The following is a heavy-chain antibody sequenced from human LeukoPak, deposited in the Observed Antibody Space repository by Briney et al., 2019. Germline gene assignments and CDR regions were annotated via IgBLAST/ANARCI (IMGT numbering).Heavy chain of an antibody. Sequence: GGSLRLSCAASGFTFSSYWMSWVRQAPGKGLEWVANMKEDGSQETYVDSVKGRFTISRDNAKNSLYLQMNNVRAEDTAVYYCASYSYKHDCWGQGTLVTVSS. J-gene: IGHJ4*02. CDR1: GFTFSSYW. V-gene: IGHV3-7*01. CDR3: ASYSYKHDC. D-gene: IGHD2-15*01. CDR2: MKEDGSQE.